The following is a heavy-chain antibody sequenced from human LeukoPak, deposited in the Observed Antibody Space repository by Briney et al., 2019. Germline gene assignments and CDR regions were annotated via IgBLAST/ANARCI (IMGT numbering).Heavy chain of an antibody. CDR3: VKGSGNNNGVFDY. CDR2: IWYDGSNK. CDR1: GFSFSNYG. J-gene: IGHJ4*02. Sequence: GGSLRLSCAASGFSFSNYGMQWVRQAPGKGLEWVAVIWYDGSNKFYGDSVKGRFTISRDNSKNTLYLQMNSLRAEDTAVYYCVKGSGNNNGVFDYWGQGTLVTGSS. V-gene: IGHV3-33*03. D-gene: IGHD1/OR15-1a*01.